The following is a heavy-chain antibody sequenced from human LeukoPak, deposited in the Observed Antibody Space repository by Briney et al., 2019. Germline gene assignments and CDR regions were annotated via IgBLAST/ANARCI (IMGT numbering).Heavy chain of an antibody. CDR2: IYTSGST. D-gene: IGHD3-22*01. CDR3: ASISYYYDSSGYFDY. Sequence: PSETLSLTCTVSGGSISSYYWSWIRQPAGKGLEWIGRIYTSGSTNYNPSLKSRVTMSVDTSKNQFSLKLSSVTAADTAMYYCASISYYYDSSGYFDYWGQGTLVTVSS. CDR1: GGSISSYY. V-gene: IGHV4-4*07. J-gene: IGHJ4*02.